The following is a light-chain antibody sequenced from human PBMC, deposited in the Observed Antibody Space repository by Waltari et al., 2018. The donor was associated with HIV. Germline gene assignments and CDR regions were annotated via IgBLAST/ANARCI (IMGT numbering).Light chain of an antibody. CDR2: DAS. CDR3: QQRSNWPRGT. CDR1: QSVSSY. V-gene: IGKV3-11*01. Sequence: EIVLTQSPATLSLSPGERATLSCRASQSVSSYLAWYQQKPGQAPRLLIYDASNRATGIPARFSGSGSGTDFTLTISSLVPEDFAVYYCQQRSNWPRGTFGQGTKVEIK. J-gene: IGKJ1*01.